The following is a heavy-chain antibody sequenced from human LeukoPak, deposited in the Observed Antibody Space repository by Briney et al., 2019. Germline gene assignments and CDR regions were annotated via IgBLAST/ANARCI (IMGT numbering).Heavy chain of an antibody. CDR3: TTKRRYSSSWYQIFDY. CDR1: GFTFSNAW. J-gene: IGHJ4*02. Sequence: GGSLRLSCAASGFTFSNAWMSWVRQAPGKGLEWVGRIKSKTDGGTTDYAAPVKGRFTISRDDSKNTLYLQMNSLKTEDAAVYYCTTKRRYSSSWYQIFDYWGQGTLVTVSS. D-gene: IGHD6-13*01. CDR2: IKSKTDGGTT. V-gene: IGHV3-15*01.